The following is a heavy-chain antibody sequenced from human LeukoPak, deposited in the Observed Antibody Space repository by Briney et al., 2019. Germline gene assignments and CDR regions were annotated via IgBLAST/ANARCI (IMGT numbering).Heavy chain of an antibody. CDR2: IYSGGRT. V-gene: IGHV3-53*01. J-gene: IGHJ4*02. D-gene: IGHD6-6*01. CDR3: ARDNAPYTSSSSGLGLFDY. CDR1: GIAVSSNY. Sequence: GGSLRLSCAASGIAVSSNYMSWVRHAPGKGLEWVSVIYSGGRTYYADSVKGRFTISRDNSKNTLYLQMNSLRAEDTAVYYCARDNAPYTSSSSGLGLFDYWGQGILVTVSS.